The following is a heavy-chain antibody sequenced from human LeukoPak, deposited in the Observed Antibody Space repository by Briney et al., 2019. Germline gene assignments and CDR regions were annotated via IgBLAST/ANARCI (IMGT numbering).Heavy chain of an antibody. CDR3: ARDISGFYKRFWPRFDQ. J-gene: IGHJ4*02. D-gene: IGHD1-26*01. CDR2: IKTSGGST. V-gene: IGHV1-46*01. Sequence: SSVTVSFNASVSTFTINTVYFGGWVRQPPLKGLERIKTSGGSTTYEQKFRGRVTMTRDMSTSTVYMELSSLRSEDTAVYYCARDISGFYKRFWPRFDQWGQGTLVTVSS. CDR1: VSTFTINT.